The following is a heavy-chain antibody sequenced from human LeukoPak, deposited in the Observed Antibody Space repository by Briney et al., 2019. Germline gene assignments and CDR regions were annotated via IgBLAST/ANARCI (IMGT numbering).Heavy chain of an antibody. D-gene: IGHD2-8*02. Sequence: GGSLRLSCAASGFTFSSYAMHWVRQAPGKGLEYVSAISSNGGSTYYANSVKGRFTISRDNSKNTLYLQMGSLRAEDMAVYYCARVLSWYSYYYMDVWGKGTTVTVSS. CDR1: GFTFSSYA. V-gene: IGHV3-64*01. CDR3: ARVLSWYSYYYMDV. CDR2: ISSNGGST. J-gene: IGHJ6*03.